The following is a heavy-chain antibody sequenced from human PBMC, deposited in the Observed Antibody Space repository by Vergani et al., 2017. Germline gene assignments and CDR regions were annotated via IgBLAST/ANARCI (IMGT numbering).Heavy chain of an antibody. D-gene: IGHD6-19*01. J-gene: IGHJ3*02. CDR2: IVVGSGNT. Sequence: QMQLVQSGPEVKKPGTSVKVSCKASGFTFTSSAMQWVRQARGQRLEWIGWIVVGSGNTNYAQKFQERVTITRDMSTSTAYMELSSLRSEDTAVYYCARPRYSSGWQNAFDIWGQGTMVTVSS. CDR3: ARPRYSSGWQNAFDI. CDR1: GFTFTSSA. V-gene: IGHV1-58*02.